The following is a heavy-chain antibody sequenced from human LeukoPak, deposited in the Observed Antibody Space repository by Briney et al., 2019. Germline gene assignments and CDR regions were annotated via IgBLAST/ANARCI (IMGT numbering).Heavy chain of an antibody. CDR3: ARLRYYDSSVDY. D-gene: IGHD3-22*01. J-gene: IGHJ4*02. CDR1: GFTFSNYG. CDR2: ISYDGSNK. Sequence: GGSLRLSCAASGFTFSNYGMHWVRQAPGKGLEWVAVISYDGSNKYYADSVKGRFTISRDNSKNTLYLQMNSLRSEDTAVYYCARLRYYDSSVDYWGQGTLVTVSS. V-gene: IGHV3-30*19.